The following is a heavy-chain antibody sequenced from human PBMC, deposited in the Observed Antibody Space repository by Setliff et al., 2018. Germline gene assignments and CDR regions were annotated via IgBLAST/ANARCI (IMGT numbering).Heavy chain of an antibody. V-gene: IGHV3-21*01. CDR2: ISSSSSYI. CDR1: GFTFSSYS. J-gene: IGHJ4*02. CDR3: ARATLTIFGVVTPFDY. Sequence: GGSLRLSCAASGFTFSSYSMNWVRQAPGKGLEWVSSISSSSSYIYYADSVKGRFTISRDNAKNSLYLQMNSLRAEDTAVYYCARATLTIFGVVTPFDYWGQGTLVTSPQ. D-gene: IGHD3-3*01.